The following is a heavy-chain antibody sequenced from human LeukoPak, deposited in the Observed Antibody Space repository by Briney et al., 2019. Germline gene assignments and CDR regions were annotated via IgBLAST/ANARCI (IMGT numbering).Heavy chain of an antibody. CDR1: GGPFSGYF. J-gene: IGHJ4*02. Sequence: SETLSLTCAVSGGPFSGYFWSWIRQSSGKGLEWIGEIHNSGTTNYNPSLNSRVTISDDTSKNQFYLNLSSVTAADTAVYYCARRYYYNLGSFPFDFWGQGTLVTVSS. V-gene: IGHV4-34*01. CDR2: IHNSGTT. CDR3: ARRYYYNLGSFPFDF. D-gene: IGHD3-10*01.